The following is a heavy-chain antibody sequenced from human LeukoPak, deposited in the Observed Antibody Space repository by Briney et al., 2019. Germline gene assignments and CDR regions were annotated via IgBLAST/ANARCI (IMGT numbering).Heavy chain of an antibody. J-gene: IGHJ4*02. CDR3: AREAGGDRQLHY. V-gene: IGHV4-4*07. Sequence: SGTLSLTCTVSGGSISTYYWNWIRQPAGKGLEWIGRIYTSGGTNYNPSLKSRVIMSVDTSKNQFSLKLSSVTAADTAVYYCAREAGGDRQLHYWGQGTLVTVSS. CDR1: GGSISTYY. D-gene: IGHD2-21*02. CDR2: IYTSGGT.